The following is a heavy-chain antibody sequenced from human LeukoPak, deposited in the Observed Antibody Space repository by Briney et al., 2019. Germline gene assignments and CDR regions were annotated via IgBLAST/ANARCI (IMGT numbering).Heavy chain of an antibody. J-gene: IGHJ6*02. CDR1: GYTFTSYG. CDR2: ISAYNGNT. V-gene: IGHV1-18*01. D-gene: IGHD2-2*01. CDR3: ARDIVVVPAAMAYYYYGMDV. Sequence: ASVKVSCKASGYTFTSYGISGVRQAPGQGLEWMGWISAYNGNTNYAQKLQGRVTMTTDTPTSTAYMELRSLRSDDTAVYYCARDIVVVPAAMAYYYYGMDVWGQGTTVTVSS.